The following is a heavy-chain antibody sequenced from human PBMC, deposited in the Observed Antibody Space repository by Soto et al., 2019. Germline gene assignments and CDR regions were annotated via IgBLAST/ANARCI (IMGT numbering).Heavy chain of an antibody. J-gene: IGHJ3*02. CDR2: INPNSGDT. D-gene: IGHD2-15*01. Sequence: ASVKVSCKASGYTFTGYYMHWVRQAPGQGLEWMGWINPNSGDTNYAQKFQGRVTMTRDTSISTAYMELSRLRSDDAAVYYCAREGITPITNAFDIWGQGTMVTVSS. CDR3: AREGITPITNAFDI. V-gene: IGHV1-2*02. CDR1: GYTFTGYY.